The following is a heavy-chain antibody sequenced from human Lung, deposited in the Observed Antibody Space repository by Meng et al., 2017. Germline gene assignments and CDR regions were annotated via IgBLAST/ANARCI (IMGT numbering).Heavy chain of an antibody. J-gene: IGHJ3*02. V-gene: IGHV1-69*06. D-gene: IGHD6-13*01. CDR2: IIPIFGTA. Sequence: SVKVSCKASGGTFSSYAISWVRQAPGQGLEWMRGIIPIFGTANYAQKFQGRVTITADKSTSTAYMELSSLRSEDTAVYYCASRTGYSSFLTDNAFAIWGQGKMVNVAS. CDR3: ASRTGYSSFLTDNAFAI. CDR1: GGTFSSYA.